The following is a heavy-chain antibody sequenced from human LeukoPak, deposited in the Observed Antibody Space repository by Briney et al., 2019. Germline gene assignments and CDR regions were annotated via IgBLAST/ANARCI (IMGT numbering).Heavy chain of an antibody. CDR3: ARDRGYSTFDY. CDR1: AFTFSNYW. Sequence: GGSLRLSCAASAFTFSNYWMSWVRQASGKGLEWVANIKEDGSEINYVDSVKGRFTISRDNAKNSLYLQMNSLRVDDTAVYYCARDRGYSTFDYWGQGTLVTVSS. D-gene: IGHD4-23*01. V-gene: IGHV3-7*01. J-gene: IGHJ4*02. CDR2: IKEDGSEI.